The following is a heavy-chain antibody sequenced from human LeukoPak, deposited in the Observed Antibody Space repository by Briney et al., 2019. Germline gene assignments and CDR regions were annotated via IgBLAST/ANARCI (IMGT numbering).Heavy chain of an antibody. Sequence: GRSLRLSCAASGFTFSSYGMHWVRQAPGKGLEWVAVISYDGSNKYYADSVKGRFTISRDNSKNTLYLQMNSLRAEDTAVYYCAREYPASYYDILTGYGGFDYWGQGTLVTVSS. CDR3: AREYPASYYDILTGYGGFDY. D-gene: IGHD3-9*01. V-gene: IGHV3-30*03. J-gene: IGHJ4*02. CDR2: ISYDGSNK. CDR1: GFTFSSYG.